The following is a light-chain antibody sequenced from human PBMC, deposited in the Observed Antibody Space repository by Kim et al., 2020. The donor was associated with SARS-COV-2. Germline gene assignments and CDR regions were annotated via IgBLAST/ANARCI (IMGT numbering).Light chain of an antibody. V-gene: IGLV2-23*01. J-gene: IGLJ3*02. CDR2: EGS. CDR3: CSYAGSSTWV. Sequence: QSALTQPASVSGSPGQSITISCTGTSSDVGSYNLVSWYQQHPGKAPKFMIYEGSKRPSGVSNCFSGSKSGNTASLTISGLQAEDEADYYCCSYAGSSTWVFGGGTQLTVL. CDR1: SSDVGSYNL.